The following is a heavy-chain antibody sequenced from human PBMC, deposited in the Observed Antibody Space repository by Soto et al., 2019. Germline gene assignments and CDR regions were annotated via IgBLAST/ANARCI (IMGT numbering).Heavy chain of an antibody. CDR2: INHSGST. V-gene: IGHV4-34*01. CDR3: ARGRSIDYDYVWGSTRGAFDI. CDR1: GGSFSGYY. J-gene: IGHJ3*02. Sequence: PSETLSLTCAVYGGSFSGYYWSWIRQPPGKGLEWIGEINHSGSTNYNPSLKSRVTISVDTSKNQFSLKLSSVTAADTAVYYCARGRSIDYDYVWGSTRGAFDIWGQGTMVT. D-gene: IGHD3-16*01.